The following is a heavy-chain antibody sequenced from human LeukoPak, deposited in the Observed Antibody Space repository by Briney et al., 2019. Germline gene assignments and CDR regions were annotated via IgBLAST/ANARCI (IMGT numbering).Heavy chain of an antibody. J-gene: IGHJ5*02. CDR2: INPSGDST. CDR1: GYTFTINH. CDR3: ARDACSSTICSAGGNWFDP. Sequence: ASVKVSCKASGYTFTINHIHWVRQAPGQGLEWMGVINPSGDSTTYAQKFQGRVTMTRDTSTSTVYMELSSLRSEDTAVYYCARDACSSTICSAGGNWFDPWGQGTLVTVSS. D-gene: IGHD2-2*01. V-gene: IGHV1-46*01.